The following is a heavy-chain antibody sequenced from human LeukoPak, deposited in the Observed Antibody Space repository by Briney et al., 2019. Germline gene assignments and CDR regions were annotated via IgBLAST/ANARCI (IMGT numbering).Heavy chain of an antibody. CDR3: ARLNPSTADDYGSGSYVLD. CDR2: INHSGST. V-gene: IGHV4-34*01. J-gene: IGHJ4*02. D-gene: IGHD3-10*01. CDR1: GGSFSGYY. Sequence: SETLSLTCAVYGGSFSGYYWSWIRQPPEKGLEWIGEINHSGSTNYNPSLKSRVTISVDTSKNQFSLKLSSVTAADTAVYYCARLNPSTADDYGSGSYVLDWGQGTLVTVSS.